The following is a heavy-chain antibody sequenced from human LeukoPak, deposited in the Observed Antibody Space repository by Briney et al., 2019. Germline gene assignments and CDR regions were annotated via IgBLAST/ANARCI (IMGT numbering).Heavy chain of an antibody. CDR2: IHSAGRST. V-gene: IGHV3-23*01. CDR3: ARVPTSGTYYYFDY. Sequence: GGSLRLSCAASGFTFSSYAMAWVRQALGKGLEWVSAIHSAGRSTYYPDSLKGRVTISRDNSKNTLYLQMKSLRPEDTAVYYCARVPTSGTYYYFDYWGQGPLVTVSS. D-gene: IGHD2-8*01. CDR1: GFTFSSYA. J-gene: IGHJ4*02.